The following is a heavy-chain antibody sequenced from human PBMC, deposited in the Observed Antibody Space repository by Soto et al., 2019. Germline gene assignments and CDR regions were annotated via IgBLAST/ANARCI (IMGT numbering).Heavy chain of an antibody. CDR2: ISYDGSNK. CDR3: ARWVVTATLNYYYYYGMDV. Sequence: PGGSLRLSCAASGFTFSSYAMHWVRQAPGKGLEWVAVISYDGSNKYYADSVKGRFTISRDNSKNTLYLQMNSLRAEDTAVYYWARWVVTATLNYYYYYGMDVWGQGTTVTVSS. CDR1: GFTFSSYA. D-gene: IGHD5-18*01. V-gene: IGHV3-30-3*01. J-gene: IGHJ6*02.